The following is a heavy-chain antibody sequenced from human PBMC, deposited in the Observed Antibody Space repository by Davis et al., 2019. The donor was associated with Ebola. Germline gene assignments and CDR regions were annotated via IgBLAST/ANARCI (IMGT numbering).Heavy chain of an antibody. D-gene: IGHD3-10*01. CDR1: GGSLSGYY. J-gene: IGHJ4*02. CDR3: ARVWNDYGSGSYYDY. CDR2: INYGGST. Sequence: SETLSLTCAVSGGSLSGYYWSWIRQPPGKGLEWIGEINYGGSTNYNLSLKSRATISVDTSKNQFSLKLSSVTTADTAVYYCARVWNDYGSGSYYDYWGQGILVTVSS. V-gene: IGHV4-34*01.